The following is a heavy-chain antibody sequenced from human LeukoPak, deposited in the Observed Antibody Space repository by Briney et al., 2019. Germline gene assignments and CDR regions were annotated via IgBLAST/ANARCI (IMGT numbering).Heavy chain of an antibody. J-gene: IGHJ2*01. CDR3: ARETVGKGSSDAYWYFDL. D-gene: IGHD6-6*01. Sequence: PGGSLRLSCAASGLIFSKYWMTWVRQAPGKGLEWVASINPDGSEKYYVDSVKGRFTISRDNAKNSLYLQMNSLRAEDTAVYYCARETVGKGSSDAYWYFDLWGRGTLVTVSS. V-gene: IGHV3-7*01. CDR2: INPDGSEK. CDR1: GLIFSKYW.